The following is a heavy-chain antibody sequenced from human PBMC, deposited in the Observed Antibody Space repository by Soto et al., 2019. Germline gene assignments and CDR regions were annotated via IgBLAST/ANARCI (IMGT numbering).Heavy chain of an antibody. CDR1: GFTFSSYG. CDR3: ARDCGPGDCYSDY. D-gene: IGHD2-21*02. CDR2: IWYDGSNK. V-gene: IGHV3-33*01. J-gene: IGHJ4*02. Sequence: LRLSCAASGFTFSSYGMHWVRQAPGKGLEWVAVIWYDGSNKYYADSVKGRFTISRDNSKNTLYLQMNSLRAEDTAVYYCARDCGPGDCYSDYWGQGTLVTVSS.